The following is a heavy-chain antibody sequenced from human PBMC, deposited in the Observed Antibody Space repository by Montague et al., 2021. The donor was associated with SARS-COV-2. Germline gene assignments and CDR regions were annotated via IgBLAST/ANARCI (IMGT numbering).Heavy chain of an antibody. CDR2: IYSDGTEK. Sequence: SLRLSCATSGFDMRPFSMRWVRQAPGKGPEWVANIYSDGTEKYVDSVRGRFSISRDNDKKSLFLQMNSLRIEDTALYYCTRRVEGAFQYWGQGSLVTVA. D-gene: IGHD3-3*01. CDR3: TRRVEGAFQY. J-gene: IGHJ4*02. V-gene: IGHV3-7*03. CDR1: GFDMRPFS.